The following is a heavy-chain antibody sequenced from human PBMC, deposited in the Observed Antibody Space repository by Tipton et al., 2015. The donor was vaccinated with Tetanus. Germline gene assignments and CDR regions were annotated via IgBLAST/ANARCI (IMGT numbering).Heavy chain of an antibody. D-gene: IGHD4-17*01. J-gene: IGHJ4*02. CDR1: GFTFSSYA. V-gene: IGHV3-23*01. CDR3: TSHNYGDYVENRFDY. CDR2: ISGSGGST. Sequence: GSLRLSCAASGFTFSSYAMSWVRQAPGKGLEWVSAISGSGGSTYYADSVKGRFTISRDNSKNTLYLQMNSLGAEDTAVYYCTSHNYGDYVENRFDYWGQGTLVTVSS.